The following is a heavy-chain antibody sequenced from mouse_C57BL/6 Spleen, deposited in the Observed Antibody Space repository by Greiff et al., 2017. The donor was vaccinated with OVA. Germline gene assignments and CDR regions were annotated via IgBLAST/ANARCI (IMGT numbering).Heavy chain of an antibody. J-gene: IGHJ3*01. V-gene: IGHV8-12*01. CDR3: ARSRYDYDAGGVFAY. Sequence: ESGPGILQSSQTLSLTCSFSGFSLSTSGMGVSWIRQPSGKGLEWLAHIYWDDDKRYNPSLKSRLTISKDTSRNQVFLKITSVDTADTATYYCARSRYDYDAGGVFAYWGQGTLVTVSA. D-gene: IGHD2-4*01. CDR2: IYWDDDK. CDR1: GFSLSTSGMG.